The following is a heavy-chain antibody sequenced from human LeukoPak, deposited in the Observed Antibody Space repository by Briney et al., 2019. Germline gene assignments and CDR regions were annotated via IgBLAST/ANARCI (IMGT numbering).Heavy chain of an antibody. J-gene: IGHJ3*02. Sequence: SETLSLTCTVSGGSISGGGYYWSWIRQHPGEGLEWIGSIYYSGTTYYNPSLKSRVTISVDTSKNHFSLKLSSVTAADTAVFYCARDRVTYGDYVGDDAFDIWGQGTMVTVSS. D-gene: IGHD4-17*01. CDR3: ARDRVTYGDYVGDDAFDI. CDR1: GGSISGGGYY. V-gene: IGHV4-31*03. CDR2: IYYSGTT.